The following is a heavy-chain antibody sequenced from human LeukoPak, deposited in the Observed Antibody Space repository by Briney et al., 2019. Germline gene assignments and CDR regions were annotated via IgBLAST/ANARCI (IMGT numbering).Heavy chain of an antibody. J-gene: IGHJ4*02. V-gene: IGHV3-9*01. Sequence: SLRLSCAASGFNFHDYAMHWVRQAPGKGLEWVSGISRNSDEVIYVDSVKGRFTVSRDNAKNSLFLQMNSLRPEDTALYYCAKRGSGSQRHFDYWGPGTLVTLSS. CDR1: GFNFHDYA. CDR2: ISRNSDEV. D-gene: IGHD1-26*01. CDR3: AKRGSGSQRHFDY.